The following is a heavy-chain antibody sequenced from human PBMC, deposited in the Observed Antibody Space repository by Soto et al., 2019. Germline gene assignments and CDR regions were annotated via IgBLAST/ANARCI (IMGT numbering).Heavy chain of an antibody. J-gene: IGHJ3*02. CDR2: IWYDGSNK. CDR3: ARGRQQVVVAATADDAFDI. CDR1: GFTFSSYG. V-gene: IGHV3-33*01. Sequence: GGSLRLSCAASGFTFSSYGMHWVRQAPGKGLEWVAVIWYDGSNKYYADSVNGRLTISRDNSKNTLYLQMNSLRAEDTAVYYCARGRQQVVVAATADDAFDIWGQGTMVTVSS. D-gene: IGHD2-15*01.